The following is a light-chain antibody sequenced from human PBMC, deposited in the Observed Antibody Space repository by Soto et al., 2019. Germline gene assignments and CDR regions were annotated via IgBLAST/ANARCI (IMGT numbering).Light chain of an antibody. CDR3: SSYAGSNNLV. Sequence: QSALTQPPSASGSPGQSVTISCTGTSSDVGGYNYVSWYQQHPGKAPKLMIYEVSEPPSGVPDRFSGSKSGNTASLTVSGLQAGDEADYYCSSYAGSNNLVFGGGTKLTVL. CDR1: SSDVGGYNY. J-gene: IGLJ3*02. CDR2: EVS. V-gene: IGLV2-8*01.